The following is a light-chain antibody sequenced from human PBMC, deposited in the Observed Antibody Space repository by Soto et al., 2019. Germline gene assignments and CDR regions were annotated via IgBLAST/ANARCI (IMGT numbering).Light chain of an antibody. CDR3: QQSFSAPFFT. CDR1: QTITNY. J-gene: IGKJ3*01. Sequence: DIQLTQSPSSLSASVGDRVTITCRASQTITNYLNWYQQKPGKAPRLLIYGVSSLHSGVPSRFSGSGSGTDFTLTISSLQPEDFATYYCQQSFSAPFFTFGTGTKVDIK. V-gene: IGKV1-39*01. CDR2: GVS.